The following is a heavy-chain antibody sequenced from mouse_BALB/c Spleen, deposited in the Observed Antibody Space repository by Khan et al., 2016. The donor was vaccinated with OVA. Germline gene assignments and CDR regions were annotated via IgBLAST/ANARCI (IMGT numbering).Heavy chain of an antibody. Sequence: QVQLKESGPGLVAPSQSLSITCTVSGFSLSRYNIHWVRQPPGKGLEWLGMIWGGGGTDYNSTLKSRLSIRKDNSQSQVPLKMNSLQTDDTAMYYCARAYYRYDGYYAMDYWGQGTSVTVSS. J-gene: IGHJ4*01. CDR3: ARAYYRYDGYYAMDY. CDR1: GFSLSRYN. CDR2: IWGGGGT. V-gene: IGHV2-6-4*01. D-gene: IGHD2-14*01.